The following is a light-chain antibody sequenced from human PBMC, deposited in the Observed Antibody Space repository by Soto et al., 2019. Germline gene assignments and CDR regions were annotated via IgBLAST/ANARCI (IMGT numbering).Light chain of an antibody. CDR1: SGHSSYA. CDR2: LNSDGSH. Sequence: QLVLTQSPSASASLGASVKFTCTLSSGHSSYAIAWHQQQPEKGPRFLMKLNSDGSHNKGDGIPDRFSGSSSGAERYLTISSLQSEDEADDYCQTWAGTGFSVVFGGGTKLTVL. J-gene: IGLJ2*01. CDR3: QTWAGTGFSVV. V-gene: IGLV4-69*01.